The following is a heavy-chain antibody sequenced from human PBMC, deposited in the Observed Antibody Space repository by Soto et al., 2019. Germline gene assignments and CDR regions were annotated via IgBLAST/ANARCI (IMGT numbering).Heavy chain of an antibody. CDR2: INSDGSST. Sequence: GGSLRLSCAASGFTFSSYWMHWVRQAPGKGLVWVSRINSDGSSTSYADSVKGRFTISRDNAKNTLYLQMNSLRAEDTAVYYCARGSRYFDWWGMDVWGQGTTVTVSS. J-gene: IGHJ6*02. CDR1: GFTFSSYW. V-gene: IGHV3-74*01. CDR3: ARGSRYFDWWGMDV. D-gene: IGHD3-9*01.